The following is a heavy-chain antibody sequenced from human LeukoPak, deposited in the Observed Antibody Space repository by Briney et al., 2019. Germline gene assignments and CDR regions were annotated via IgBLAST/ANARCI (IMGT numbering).Heavy chain of an antibody. CDR3: ARFSGWYGEFDY. CDR1: GYTFTSYG. CDR2: ISAYNGNT. J-gene: IGHJ4*02. D-gene: IGHD6-19*01. Sequence: GASVKVSCKASGYTFTSYGISWVRQAPGQGLEWMGWISAYNGNTNYEKKLQGRVTMTTDTSTRKEYMEMRSLRSDDTAVYYCARFSGWYGEFDYWGQGTLVTVSS. V-gene: IGHV1-18*01.